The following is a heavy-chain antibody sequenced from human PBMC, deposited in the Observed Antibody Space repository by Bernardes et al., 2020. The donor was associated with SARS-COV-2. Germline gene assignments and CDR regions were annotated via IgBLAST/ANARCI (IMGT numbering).Heavy chain of an antibody. CDR1: GFTFSSYG. D-gene: IGHD6-6*01. Sequence: GGSLRLSCAASGFTFSSYGMHWVRQAPGKGLEWVAVISYDGSNKYYADSVKGRFTISRDNSKNTLYLQMNSLRAEDTAVYYCAKEYIAAQWSQWFDPWGQGTLVTVSS. CDR2: ISYDGSNK. CDR3: AKEYIAAQWSQWFDP. J-gene: IGHJ5*02. V-gene: IGHV3-30*18.